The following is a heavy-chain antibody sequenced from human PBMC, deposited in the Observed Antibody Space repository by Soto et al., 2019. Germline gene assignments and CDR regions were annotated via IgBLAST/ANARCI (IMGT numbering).Heavy chain of an antibody. CDR3: ARVDDRGYFAILCDS. V-gene: IGHV4-31*03. Sequence: SETLSLTCTVSGDSLSSGGHYWIWIRQHPGKGLEWIGRLYDSVKTYYSPSIRSRVTISADMSKNQFSLNLRSVTAADTAVDHCARVDDRGYFAILCDSWGQGNLVTVSS. D-gene: IGHD3-3*02. CDR2: LYDSVKT. J-gene: IGHJ4*02. CDR1: GDSLSSGGHY.